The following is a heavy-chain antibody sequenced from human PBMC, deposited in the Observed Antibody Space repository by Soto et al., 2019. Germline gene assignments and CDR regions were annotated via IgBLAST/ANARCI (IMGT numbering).Heavy chain of an antibody. CDR1: GFIFSTYG. CDR3: AKSWSGSHGAFDM. V-gene: IGHV3-30*18. CDR2: ISYDGSNQ. J-gene: IGHJ3*02. D-gene: IGHD2-8*02. Sequence: QVQLVESGGGVVQPGRSLRLSCAASGFIFSTYGMRWVRQAPGKGLEWVAVISYDGSNQYYEDSVKGRFTISRDNSKNTLYLQMNSLRVEDTAVYYCAKSWSGSHGAFDMWGQGTMVTVSA.